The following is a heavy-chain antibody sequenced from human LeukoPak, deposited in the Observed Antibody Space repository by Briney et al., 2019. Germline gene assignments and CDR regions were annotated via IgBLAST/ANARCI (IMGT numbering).Heavy chain of an antibody. V-gene: IGHV3-48*01. CDR2: ISSSSSTI. D-gene: IGHD6-13*01. CDR1: GFTFSSYS. CDR3: ARESAGYSSDY. J-gene: IGHJ4*02. Sequence: GGSLRLSCAASGFTFSSYSMNWVRQAPGKGLEWVSYISSSSSTIYYADSVKGRFTISRDNAKNSLYQQMNSLRAEDTAVYYCARESAGYSSDYWGQGTLVTVSS.